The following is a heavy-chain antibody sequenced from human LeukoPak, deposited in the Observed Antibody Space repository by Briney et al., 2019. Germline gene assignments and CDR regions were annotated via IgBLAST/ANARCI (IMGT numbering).Heavy chain of an antibody. CDR3: ARARSTVTYLPFGY. CDR2: IYYSGST. J-gene: IGHJ4*02. Sequence: SETLSLTCAVYGGSFSGYYWSWIRQPPGKGLEWIGYIYYSGSTNYNPSLKSRVTISVDTSKNQFSLKLSSVTAADTAVYYCARARSTVTYLPFGYWGQGTLVTVSS. CDR1: GGSFSGYY. D-gene: IGHD4-17*01. V-gene: IGHV4-59*01.